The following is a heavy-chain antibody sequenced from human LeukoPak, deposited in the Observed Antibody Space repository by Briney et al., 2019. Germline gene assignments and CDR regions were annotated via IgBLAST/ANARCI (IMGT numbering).Heavy chain of an antibody. CDR1: GFTFSSYG. V-gene: IGHV3-33*01. Sequence: PGRSLRLSCAASGFTFSSYGMHWVRQAPGKGLEWVAVIWYDGSNKYYAGSVKGRFTISRDNSMNTLYLQMNSLRAEDTAVYYCATRGDYGDYSFDYWGQGTLVTVSS. CDR3: ATRGDYGDYSFDY. D-gene: IGHD4-17*01. J-gene: IGHJ4*02. CDR2: IWYDGSNK.